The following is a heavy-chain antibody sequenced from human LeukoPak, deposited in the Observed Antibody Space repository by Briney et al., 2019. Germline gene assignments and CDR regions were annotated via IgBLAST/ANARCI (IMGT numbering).Heavy chain of an antibody. CDR2: ISAYNGNT. Sequence: EASVKVSCKASGYTFTGYYMHWVRQAPGQGLEWMGWISAYNGNTNYAQKLQGRVTMTTDTSTSTAYMELRSLRSDDTAVYYRARGGYSSGWYVSAFDIWGQGTMVTVSS. V-gene: IGHV1-18*04. CDR3: ARGGYSSGWYVSAFDI. D-gene: IGHD6-19*01. CDR1: GYTFTGYY. J-gene: IGHJ3*02.